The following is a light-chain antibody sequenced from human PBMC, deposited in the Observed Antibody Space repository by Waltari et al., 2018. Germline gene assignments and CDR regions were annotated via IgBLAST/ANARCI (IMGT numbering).Light chain of an antibody. V-gene: IGLV2-8*01. CDR2: EVS. J-gene: IGLJ2*01. CDR1: SSDVGGYNY. CDR3: SSYAGSNNVV. Sequence: QSALTQPPSASGSPGQSVTISCTGTSSDVGGYNYVSWYQQSPGKAPKLMIYEVSKRPSGVPDRFSCSKSGNTASLTVSGLQAEDEADYYCSSYAGSNNVVFGGGTKLTVL.